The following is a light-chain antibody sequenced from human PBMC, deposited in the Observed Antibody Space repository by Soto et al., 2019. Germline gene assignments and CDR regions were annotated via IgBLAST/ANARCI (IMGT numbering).Light chain of an antibody. CDR1: SSNIGAGYD. Sequence: QLVLTQPPSVSGAPGQRVTISCTGSSSNIGAGYDVHWYQQLPGTAPKLLIYGNSNRPSGVPDRFSGSKSGTSASLAITGLQAXXXXXYYXQSYDSSLSGYVVFGGGTKLTVL. CDR3: QSYDSSLSGYVV. V-gene: IGLV1-40*01. J-gene: IGLJ2*01. CDR2: GNS.